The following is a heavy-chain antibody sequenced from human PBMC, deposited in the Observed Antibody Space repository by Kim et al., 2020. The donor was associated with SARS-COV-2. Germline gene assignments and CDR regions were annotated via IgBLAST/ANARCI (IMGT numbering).Heavy chain of an antibody. D-gene: IGHD3-10*01. CDR3: AKCYSNSGSYYASIDY. V-gene: IGHV3-30*18. CDR1: GFTFSSYG. Sequence: GGSLRLSCAASGFTFSSYGMHWVRQAPGKGLEWVAVISYDGNTKHYADSVKGRFTISRDSSTNTLFLQMDSLRSEDTAVYYCAKCYSNSGSYYASIDYWGQGTLVTVSS. CDR2: ISYDGNTK. J-gene: IGHJ4*02.